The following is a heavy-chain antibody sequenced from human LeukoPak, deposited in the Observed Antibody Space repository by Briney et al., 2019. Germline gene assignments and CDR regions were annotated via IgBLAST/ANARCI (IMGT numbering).Heavy chain of an antibody. V-gene: IGHV1-46*01. J-gene: IGHJ5*02. CDR2: INPSGGST. CDR1: GYTFTNNF. Sequence: ASVKVSCKASGYTFTNNFMHWVRQAPGQGLEWMGIINPSGGSTSYAQKFQGRVTMTRDTSTSTVYMELSSLRSEDTAVYYCARAGKGYSYGYDWFDPWGQGTLVTASS. CDR3: ARAGKGYSYGYDWFDP. D-gene: IGHD5-18*01.